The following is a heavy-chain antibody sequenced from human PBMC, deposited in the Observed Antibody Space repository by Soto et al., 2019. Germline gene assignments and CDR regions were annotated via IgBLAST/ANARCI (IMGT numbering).Heavy chain of an antibody. CDR2: IYPGDSDT. J-gene: IGHJ3*02. CDR3: ARSNGNSGYDFRSAFDI. D-gene: IGHD5-12*01. V-gene: IGHV5-51*03. Sequence: EVQLVQSGAEVKKPGESLKISCKGSGYSFTSYWIGWVRQMHGKGLEWMEIIYPGDSDTRYSPSFQGQVTISADKSISTAYLQWSSLKASDTAMYYCARSNGNSGYDFRSAFDIWGQGTMVTVSS. CDR1: GYSFTSYW.